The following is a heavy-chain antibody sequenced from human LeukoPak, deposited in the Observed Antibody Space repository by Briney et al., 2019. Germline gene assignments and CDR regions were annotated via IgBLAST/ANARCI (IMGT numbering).Heavy chain of an antibody. CDR2: IKSDGSGT. Sequence: QPGGSLRLSCAASGFTFSSYWMHWVRQVPGRGLVWVSRIKSDGSGTSYADSVQGRFTIFRDNAKNTLYLQMNSLRAEDTAVYYCARKGDGYNSIDYWGQGTLVTVS. D-gene: IGHD5-24*01. J-gene: IGHJ4*02. CDR3: ARKGDGYNSIDY. V-gene: IGHV3-74*01. CDR1: GFTFSSYW.